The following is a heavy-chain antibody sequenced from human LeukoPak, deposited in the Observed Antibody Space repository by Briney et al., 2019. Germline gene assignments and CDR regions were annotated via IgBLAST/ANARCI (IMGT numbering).Heavy chain of an antibody. J-gene: IGHJ4*02. V-gene: IGHV3-23*01. D-gene: IGHD6-19*01. Sequence: GGSLRLSCAASGFTFSSYSMNWVRQAPGKGLEWVSTIYGGGTNTFYADSVKGRFTISRDDSKNMQFLEMDSLRPEDTAVYFCAKRITVAAGIYFDSWGQGTLVTVSS. CDR1: GFTFSSYS. CDR2: IYGGGTNT. CDR3: AKRITVAAGIYFDS.